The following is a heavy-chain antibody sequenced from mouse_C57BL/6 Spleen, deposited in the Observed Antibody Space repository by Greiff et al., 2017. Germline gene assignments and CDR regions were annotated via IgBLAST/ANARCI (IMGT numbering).Heavy chain of an antibody. CDR3: ASMYYGSSSYWYSDV. CDR2: IGPPTGNP. D-gene: IGHD1-1*01. V-gene: IGHV14-3*01. CDR1: VFNIKNTY. Sequence: EVQLQQSVAALVRPGASVKLSSTASVFNIKNTYLHWVKQRPYQVLSWIGRIGPPTGNPKYAPKCQGKATITAETSSNTAYLQLSSLTSEDTAIYYCASMYYGSSSYWYSDVRCTVSTV. J-gene: IGHJ1*03.